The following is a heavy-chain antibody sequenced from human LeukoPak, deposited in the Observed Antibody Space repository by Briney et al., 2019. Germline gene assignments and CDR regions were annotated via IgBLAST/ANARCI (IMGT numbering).Heavy chain of an antibody. D-gene: IGHD4-17*01. V-gene: IGHV3-7*04. Sequence: GGSLRLSCAASGFTFSHFWMNWVRQAPGKRLEWVANIKQDGSEKYYVDSVKGRFTISRDNAENSLYLQMNSLRAEDTAVYYCARGAYGDHGRADYWGQGTLVTVSP. CDR2: IKQDGSEK. CDR3: ARGAYGDHGRADY. CDR1: GFTFSHFW. J-gene: IGHJ4*02.